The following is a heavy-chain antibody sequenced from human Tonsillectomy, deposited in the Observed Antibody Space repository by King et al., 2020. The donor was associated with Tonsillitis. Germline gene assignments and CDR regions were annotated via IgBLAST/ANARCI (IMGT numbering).Heavy chain of an antibody. V-gene: IGHV4-59*01. J-gene: IGHJ4*02. CDR2: IYYSGST. D-gene: IGHD5-18*01. CDR3: ARVGGYSYTDFDY. Sequence: VPLQESGPGLVKPSETLSLTCTVSGGSISSYYWSWIRQPPGKGLEWIGYIYYSGSTNYNPSLKSRVTISVDTSKNQFSLKLSSVTAADTAVYYCARVGGYSYTDFDYWGQGTLVTVSS. CDR1: GGSISSYY.